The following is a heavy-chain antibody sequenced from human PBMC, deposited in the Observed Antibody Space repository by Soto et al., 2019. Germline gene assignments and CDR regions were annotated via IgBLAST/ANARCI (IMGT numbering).Heavy chain of an antibody. V-gene: IGHV3-23*01. CDR1: GFTFSDYP. CDR3: AKAVDHLAWGVFDN. Sequence: ALRLSCVVSGFTFSDYPMSWVRQAPGKGLEWVSIISVRGGNIHYGDSVKGRFTVSRDNSRDSLFLQMNNMRVEDTAVYFCAKAVDHLAWGVFDNWGQGTLVTVSS. D-gene: IGHD1-26*01. J-gene: IGHJ4*02. CDR2: ISVRGGNI.